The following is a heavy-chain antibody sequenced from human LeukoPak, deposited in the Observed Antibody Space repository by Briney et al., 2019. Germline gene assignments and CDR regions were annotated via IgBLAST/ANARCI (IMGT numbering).Heavy chain of an antibody. CDR1: GYTFTNYY. D-gene: IGHD3-10*01. CDR3: ARVAESYYYGSGSSNYYYYMDV. CDR2: INPNSGGT. J-gene: IGHJ6*03. Sequence: ASVQVSCKASGYTFTNYYIHWVRQAPGQGLEWMGWINPNSGGTNYAQKFQGRVTMTRDTSISTAYMELSRLRSDDTAVYYCARVAESYYYGSGSSNYYYYMDVWGKGTTVTISS. V-gene: IGHV1-2*02.